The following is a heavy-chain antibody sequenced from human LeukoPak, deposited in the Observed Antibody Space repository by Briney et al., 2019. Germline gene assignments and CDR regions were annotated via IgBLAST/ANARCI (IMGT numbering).Heavy chain of an antibody. J-gene: IGHJ6*02. CDR2: INDYSGNT. V-gene: IGHV4-34*01. D-gene: IGHD3-22*01. Sequence: SETLSLTCDVFGGSFTDYFWTWIRQSPGKGLEWIGEINDYSGNTNYNPSLNSRVSISLEKSKNQFSLQLRSVTAADTAVYYCARGRIAKIVVVHSFQYGMDVWGQGTTVTVSS. CDR1: GGSFTDYF. CDR3: ARGRIAKIVVVHSFQYGMDV.